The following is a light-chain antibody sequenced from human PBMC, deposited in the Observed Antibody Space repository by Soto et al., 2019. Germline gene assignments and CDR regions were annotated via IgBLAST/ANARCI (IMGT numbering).Light chain of an antibody. V-gene: IGKV1-39*01. CDR1: QSVNTY. J-gene: IGKJ3*01. CDR2: TAS. Sequence: DIQMTQSPSSLSASVGDRVTITCRASQSVNTYLNWYQQKPGTAPKLLIYTASTLQSGVPPRFTGSGSRTDFTLTISSLQPEDFATYYCQQRYRNPRTFGPGTKVEIK. CDR3: QQRYRNPRT.